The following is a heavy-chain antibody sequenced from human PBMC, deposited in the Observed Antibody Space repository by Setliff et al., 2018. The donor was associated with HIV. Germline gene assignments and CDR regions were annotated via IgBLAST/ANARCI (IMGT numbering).Heavy chain of an antibody. J-gene: IGHJ5*02. Sequence: SETLSLTCTVSSGFISSHYWSWIRQPPGKGLEWIGYIYYSGNTNYNPSLKSRVTISVDTSKNQFSLNLSYVTAADTAVSYCAGTFWSGPYWLDPWGQGTLVTVSS. V-gene: IGHV4-59*11. D-gene: IGHD3-3*01. CDR3: AGTFWSGPYWLDP. CDR2: IYYSGNT. CDR1: SGFISSHY.